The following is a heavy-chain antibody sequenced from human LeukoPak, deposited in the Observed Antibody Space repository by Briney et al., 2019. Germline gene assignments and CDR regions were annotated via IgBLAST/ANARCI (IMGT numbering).Heavy chain of an antibody. CDR3: ARAPPGIHDSSGYRHAFDI. CDR1: GLIFGDYT. CDR2: ISRNGAVT. V-gene: IGHV3-43*01. D-gene: IGHD3-22*01. Sequence: PGGSLRLSCAASGLIFGDYTMHWVRQAPGKGLEWVSLISRNGAVTEYADSVRGRFTVSRDNAKNSLYLQMNSLRAEDTAVYYCARAPPGIHDSSGYRHAFDIWGQGTMVTVSS. J-gene: IGHJ3*02.